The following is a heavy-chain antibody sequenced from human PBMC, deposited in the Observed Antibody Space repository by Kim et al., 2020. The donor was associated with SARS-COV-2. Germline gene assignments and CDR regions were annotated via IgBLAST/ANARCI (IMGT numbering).Heavy chain of an antibody. D-gene: IGHD1-26*01. CDR3: ARDPKGWELLLYYFDY. CDR1: GFTFSSYA. J-gene: IGHJ4*02. Sequence: GGSLRLSCAASGFTFSSYAMHWVRQAPGKGLEWVAVISYDGSNKYYADSVKGRFTISRDNSKNTLYLQMNSLRAEDTAVYYCARDPKGWELLLYYFDYWGQGTLVTVSS. V-gene: IGHV3-30*04. CDR2: ISYDGSNK.